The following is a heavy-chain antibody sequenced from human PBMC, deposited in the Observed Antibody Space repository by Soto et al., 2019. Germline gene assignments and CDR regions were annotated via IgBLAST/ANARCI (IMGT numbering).Heavy chain of an antibody. CDR1: GGSISSYY. D-gene: IGHD6-13*01. J-gene: IGHJ4*02. CDR3: ARGAAPFDY. V-gene: IGHV4-59*01. Sequence: SSETLSLTCTVSGGSISSYYWSWIRQPPGKGLEWIGYIYYSGSTNYNPSLKSRVTISVDTSKNQFSLKLSSVTAADTAVYYCARGAAPFDYWGQGTLVTVSS. CDR2: IYYSGST.